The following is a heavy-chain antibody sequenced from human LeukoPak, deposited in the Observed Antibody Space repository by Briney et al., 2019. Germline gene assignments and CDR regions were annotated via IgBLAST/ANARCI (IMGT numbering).Heavy chain of an antibody. D-gene: IGHD1-26*01. Sequence: PSETLSLTCTVSGGSISSYYWSWIRQPAGKGLEWIGRIYTSGSTNYNPSLKSRVTMSVDTSKNQFSLKLSSVTAADTAVYYCAREGVRSGSYYFDYWDQGTLVTVSS. J-gene: IGHJ4*02. V-gene: IGHV4-4*07. CDR3: AREGVRSGSYYFDY. CDR1: GGSISSYY. CDR2: IYTSGST.